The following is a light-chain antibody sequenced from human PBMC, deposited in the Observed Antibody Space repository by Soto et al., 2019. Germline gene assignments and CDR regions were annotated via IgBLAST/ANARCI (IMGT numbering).Light chain of an antibody. CDR2: RDT. CDR3: QVWDSSTVV. V-gene: IGLV3-9*01. Sequence: SSELTQPLSVSVALGQTARITCGGNNIGSKNVQWYQQKPGQAPVLVIYRDTNRPSGIPERFSGSNSGNTATLTISRAQAGDEADYYCQVWDSSTVVFGGGTKLTVL. CDR1: NIGSKN. J-gene: IGLJ2*01.